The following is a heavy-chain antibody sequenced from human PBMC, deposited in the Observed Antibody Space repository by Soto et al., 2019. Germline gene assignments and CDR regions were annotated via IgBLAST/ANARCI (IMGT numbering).Heavy chain of an antibody. CDR3: ERESIGGWRLS. J-gene: IGHJ5*02. CDR2: IHYSGTT. CDR1: GGSTSGSY. D-gene: IGHD2-21*02. Sequence: SETLSLTCNVTGGSTSGSYWSWVRQSPWKGLEWIGYIHYSGTTTYSPSLRSRVTISLDPSESQFSLKLTSVTAADTAIYYCERESIGGWRLSWGRGSRVAVCS. V-gene: IGHV4-59*01.